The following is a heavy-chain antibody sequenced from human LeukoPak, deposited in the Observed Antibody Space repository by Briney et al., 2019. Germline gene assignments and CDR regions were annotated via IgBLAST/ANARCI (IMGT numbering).Heavy chain of an antibody. CDR1: GVTISSYY. J-gene: IGHJ4*02. V-gene: IGHV4-4*07. CDR2: IYTSGST. D-gene: IGHD3-16*01. CDR3: ARSWGSGPYYDGSFDY. Sequence: WGSLRLSCTASGVTISSYYMSWIRQSPGKGLEWIAGIYTSGSTNYNASLKSRFTMSGDKSKNQFSLKLSSVTAADTAVYYCARSWGSGPYYDGSFDYWGQGTLVTVSS.